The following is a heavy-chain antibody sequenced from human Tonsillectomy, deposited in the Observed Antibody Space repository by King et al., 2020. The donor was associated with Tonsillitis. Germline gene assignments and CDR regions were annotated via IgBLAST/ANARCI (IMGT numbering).Heavy chain of an antibody. J-gene: IGHJ4*02. CDR2: ISGSGGST. CDR1: GFTFSSYA. V-gene: IGHV3-23*04. D-gene: IGHD3-9*01. CDR3: AKAYPDNILTGWVPDY. Sequence: VQLVESGGGLVQPGGSLRLSCAASGFTFSSYAMSWVRQAPGKGLEWVSAISGSGGSTYYGDSVKGRFTISRDNSKKTLYLQMNSLRAEDTAVYYCAKAYPDNILTGWVPDYWGQGTLVTVSS.